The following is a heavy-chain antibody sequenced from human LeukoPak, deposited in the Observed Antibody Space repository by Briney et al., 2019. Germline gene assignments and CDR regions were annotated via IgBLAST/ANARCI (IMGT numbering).Heavy chain of an antibody. D-gene: IGHD3-3*01. CDR1: GFTFSSYS. J-gene: IGHJ4*02. CDR2: ISSSSSYI. CDR3: ARVALRRAYYDFWSGYYDY. V-gene: IGHV3-21*01. Sequence: GGSLRLSCAASGFTFSSYSMNWVRQAPGKGLEWVSSISSSSSYIYYADSVKGRFTISRDNAKNSLYLQMNSLRAEDTAVYYCARVALRRAYYDFWSGYYDYWGQGTLVTVSS.